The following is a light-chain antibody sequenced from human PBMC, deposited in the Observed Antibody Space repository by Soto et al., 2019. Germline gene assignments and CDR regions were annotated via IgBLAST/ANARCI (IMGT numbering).Light chain of an antibody. CDR3: QHYGSAQWTFGQWT. CDR2: GAS. Sequence: IVLTQSPGTVSLSPGERATLSCRASQSGSSSYLAWYQQRPGQAPRLLIFGASTRATGIPDRFSGSGSGTDFTLTISRLETADSAVYFCQHYGSAQWTFGQWTFGQGTKVEI. CDR1: QSGSSSY. J-gene: IGKJ1*01. V-gene: IGKV3-20*01.